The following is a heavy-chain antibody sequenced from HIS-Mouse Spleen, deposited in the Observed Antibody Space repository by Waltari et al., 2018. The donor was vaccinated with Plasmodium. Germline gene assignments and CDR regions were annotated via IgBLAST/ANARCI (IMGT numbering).Heavy chain of an antibody. CDR1: GGSISSSSYY. J-gene: IGHJ4*02. D-gene: IGHD6-19*01. CDR2: IYYSGSN. V-gene: IGHV4-39*01. Sequence: QLQLQESGPGLVKPSETLSLTCTVSGGSISSSSYYWGWIRQPPGKGLEWIGRIYYSGSNYYNPSLKSRVTISVDTSKNQFSLKLSSVTAADTAVYYCARLSIAVAGNFDYWGQGTLVTVSS. CDR3: ARLSIAVAGNFDY.